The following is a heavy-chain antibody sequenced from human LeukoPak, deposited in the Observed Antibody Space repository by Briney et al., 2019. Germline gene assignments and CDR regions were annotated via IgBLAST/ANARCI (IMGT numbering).Heavy chain of an antibody. CDR1: GLTFSSYG. Sequence: GGPLRLSCAACGLTFSSYGMNWVGQAPGKGLEWVAVISYDGSNKYYADSVKGRFTISRDNSKNTLYLQMSSLRAEDTAVYYCAKDDCSGSSCYSSGNDAFDIWGQGTRVTVSS. CDR3: AKDDCSGSSCYSSGNDAFDI. CDR2: ISYDGSNK. V-gene: IGHV3-30*18. D-gene: IGHD2-15*01. J-gene: IGHJ3*02.